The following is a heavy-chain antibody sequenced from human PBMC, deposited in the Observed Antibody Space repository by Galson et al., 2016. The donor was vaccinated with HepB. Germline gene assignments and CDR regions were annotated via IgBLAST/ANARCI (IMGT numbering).Heavy chain of an antibody. CDR1: GFTFSTYG. V-gene: IGHV3-30*18. CDR3: AKDGLYYYDSRGYYYGGRGGNGMDA. D-gene: IGHD3-22*01. Sequence: SLRLSCAASGFTFSTYGMHWVRQAPGKGLEWVAVISYDGTNKYYADSVKGRFTISRDNSKNTLYLQMNSLRGEDTAVYYCAKDGLYYYDSRGYYYGGRGGNGMDAWGQGTTVTVSS. CDR2: ISYDGTNK. J-gene: IGHJ6*02.